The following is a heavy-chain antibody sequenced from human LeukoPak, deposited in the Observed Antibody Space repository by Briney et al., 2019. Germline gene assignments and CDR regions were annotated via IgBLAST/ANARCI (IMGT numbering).Heavy chain of an antibody. CDR1: GVSFSGYY. V-gene: IGHV4-34*01. Sequence: PSQTLSLTCAVYGVSFSGYYWSWIRQPPGKGLEWIEEINHSGTTFYNPPLKSRLTISVDPSKNQFSVRLNSETDALTALYYCARQSRSTSWFSGGPKALNWFDSWAQGTLVTVSS. D-gene: IGHD6-13*01. J-gene: IGHJ5*01. CDR2: INHSGTT. CDR3: ARQSRSTSWFSGGPKALNWFDS.